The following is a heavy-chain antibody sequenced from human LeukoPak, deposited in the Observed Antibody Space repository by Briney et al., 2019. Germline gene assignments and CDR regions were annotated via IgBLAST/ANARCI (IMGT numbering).Heavy chain of an antibody. Sequence: SETLSLTCTVSRYSISDGYYWGWIRQPPGKGLEWIGSLHHRGSTYYNPSLKSRVTTSVDTSKNQSFLKLSSVTAADTAVYYCTRDGYLIAGSRFDDWGQGTLVTVTS. J-gene: IGHJ4*02. V-gene: IGHV4-38-2*02. CDR3: TRDGYLIAGSRFDD. D-gene: IGHD6-13*01. CDR2: LHHRGST. CDR1: RYSISDGYY.